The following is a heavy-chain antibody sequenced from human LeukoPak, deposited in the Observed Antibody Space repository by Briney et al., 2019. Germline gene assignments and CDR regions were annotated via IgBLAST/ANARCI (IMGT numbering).Heavy chain of an antibody. CDR1: GFTFDDYA. V-gene: IGHV3-9*03. Sequence: GGSLRLSCAASGFTFDDYAMHWVRQAPGKGLEWVSGISWNSGSIGYTDSVKGRFTISRDNAKNSLYLQMNSLRAEDMALYYCAKGSYDSSGYFDYWGQGTLVTVSS. J-gene: IGHJ4*02. CDR2: ISWNSGSI. CDR3: AKGSYDSSGYFDY. D-gene: IGHD3-22*01.